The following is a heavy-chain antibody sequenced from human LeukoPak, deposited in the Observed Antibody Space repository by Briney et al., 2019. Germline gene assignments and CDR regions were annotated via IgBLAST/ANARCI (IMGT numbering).Heavy chain of an antibody. J-gene: IGHJ4*02. V-gene: IGHV3-48*03. CDR1: GFTFSSYE. D-gene: IGHD6-13*01. CDR2: IRSIVTSI. CDR3: ARGISSSYHRHFDY. Sequence: GGSLRLSCAASGFTFSSYEMNWVRQAPGKGLEWVSLIRSIVTSIDYVDSVKGRFTISRDNAKNSLYLQMDGLRAEDTAVYYCARGISSSYHRHFDYWGQGILVTVSS.